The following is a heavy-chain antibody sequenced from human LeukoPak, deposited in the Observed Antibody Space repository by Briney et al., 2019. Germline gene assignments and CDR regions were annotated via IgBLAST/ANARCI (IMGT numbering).Heavy chain of an antibody. CDR1: GGSISSYY. J-gene: IGHJ3*02. V-gene: IGHV4-59*01. CDR3: ARGHYYGSGSDDAFDI. Sequence: SETLSLTCTVSGGSISSYYWSWIRPPPGKGLEWIGYIYYSGSTNYNTSLKSRVTISVDTSKNQFSLKLSSVTAADTAVYYCARGHYYGSGSDDAFDIWGQGTMVTVSS. CDR2: IYYSGST. D-gene: IGHD3-10*01.